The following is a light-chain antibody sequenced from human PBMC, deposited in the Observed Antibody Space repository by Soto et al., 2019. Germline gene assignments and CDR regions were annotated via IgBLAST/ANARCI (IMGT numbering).Light chain of an antibody. V-gene: IGLV2-14*01. Sequence: QSVLTQPASVSGSPGQSITISCTGTSSDVGGYNYVSWYQQHPGKAPKLMIYEVSNRPSGVSHRFSGSKSGNTASLTISGLQAEDEADYYCSSYTISSSWVFGGGTQLTVL. CDR3: SSYTISSSWV. CDR1: SSDVGGYNY. J-gene: IGLJ3*02. CDR2: EVS.